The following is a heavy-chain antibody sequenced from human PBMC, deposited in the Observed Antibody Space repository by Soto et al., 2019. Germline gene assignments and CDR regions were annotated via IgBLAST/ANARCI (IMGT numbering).Heavy chain of an antibody. CDR2: ISSSSNYI. V-gene: IGHV3-21*05. CDR3: ARDLVGATI. Sequence: GGSLRLSCAASGFTFSSYSMNWVRQAPGKGLEWVSYISSSSNYIYYADSMKGRFTISRDNAKNSLYLQMNSLRAEDTGVYYCARDLVGATIWGQGTLVTVSS. CDR1: GFTFSSYS. D-gene: IGHD1-26*01. J-gene: IGHJ4*02.